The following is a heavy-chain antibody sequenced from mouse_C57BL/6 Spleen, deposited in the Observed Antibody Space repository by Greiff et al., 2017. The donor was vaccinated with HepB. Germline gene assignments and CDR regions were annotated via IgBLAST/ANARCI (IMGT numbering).Heavy chain of an antibody. CDR3: ARGEYYDYDEGWYFDY. D-gene: IGHD2-4*01. J-gene: IGHJ2*01. CDR2: IDPANGNT. V-gene: IGHV14-3*01. CDR1: GFNIKNTY. Sequence: VQLQQSVAELVRPGASVKLSCTASGFNIKNTYMHWVKQRPEQGLEWIGRIDPANGNTKYAPKFQGKATITADTSSNTAYLQLSSLTSEDTAIYYCARGEYYDYDEGWYFDYWGQGTTLTVSS.